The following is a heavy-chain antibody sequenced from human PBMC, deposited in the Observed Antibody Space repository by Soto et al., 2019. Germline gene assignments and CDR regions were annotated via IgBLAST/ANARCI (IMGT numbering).Heavy chain of an antibody. V-gene: IGHV4-30-4*01. CDR1: GASINSGDYY. J-gene: IGHJ4*02. CDR3: ARGPSGDKVDY. CDR2: IYHSGST. Sequence: QVQLQESGPGLVEPSQTLSLTCTVSGASINSGDYYLSWIRQPPGKGLEWIGHIYHSGSTYSNPSLKSPGTISMDTSKNQFSLNLSSVTAADTAVYYCARGPSGDKVDYWGQGTLVTVSS. D-gene: IGHD1-26*01.